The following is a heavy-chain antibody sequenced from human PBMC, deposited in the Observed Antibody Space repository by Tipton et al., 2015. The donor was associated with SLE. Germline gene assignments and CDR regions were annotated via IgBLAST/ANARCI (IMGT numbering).Heavy chain of an antibody. V-gene: IGHV3-23*01. CDR2: ISGSGGST. Sequence: SLRLSCAASGFPFSTYWMHWVRQAPEKGLEWVSAISGSGGSTYYADSVKGRFTISRDNSKNTLYLQMNSLRAEDTAVYYCAKIGVGGSGSLDYWGQGTLVTVSS. D-gene: IGHD3-10*01. J-gene: IGHJ4*02. CDR3: AKIGVGGSGSLDY. CDR1: GFPFSTYW.